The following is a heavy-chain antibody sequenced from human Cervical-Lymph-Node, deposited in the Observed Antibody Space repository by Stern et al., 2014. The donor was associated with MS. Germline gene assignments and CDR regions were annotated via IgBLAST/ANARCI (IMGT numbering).Heavy chain of an antibody. D-gene: IGHD2-15*01. CDR3: ARVDDCSGGTCFSTSWFDP. J-gene: IGHJ5*02. V-gene: IGHV4-59*01. Sequence: QLQLQESGPGLVKPSETLSLTCTVSGGSINNYYWSWIRQPPGKGLEWIGYIYQDGSNKYNPSLKSRVTISLHTSKKQFSLRLTSVTAADTAVYYCARVDDCSGGTCFSTSWFDPWGQGTLVTVSS. CDR2: IYQDGSN. CDR1: GGSINNYY.